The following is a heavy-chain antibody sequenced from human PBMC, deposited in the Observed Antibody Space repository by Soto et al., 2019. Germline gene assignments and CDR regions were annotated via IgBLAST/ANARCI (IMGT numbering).Heavy chain of an antibody. V-gene: IGHV4-59*08. CDR3: ARRSSSMGSTGGCPWTAWFHH. CDR2: IYYSGST. CDR1: GGFISSYY. D-gene: IGHD6-13*01. Sequence: QVQLQESGPGLVKPSETLSLTCTVSGGFISSYYWSWIRQPPGKGLEWIGYIYYSGSTNYNPSLKIQVTEPVDTSTNQLSLMLSSVTAAGTAMYYCARRSSSMGSTGGCPWTAWFHHWGQGTLLTVSS. J-gene: IGHJ5*02.